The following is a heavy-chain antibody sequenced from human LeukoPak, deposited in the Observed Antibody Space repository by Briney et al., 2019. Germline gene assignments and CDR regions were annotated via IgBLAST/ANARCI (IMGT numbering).Heavy chain of an antibody. D-gene: IGHD3-10*01. V-gene: IGHV3-30*18. J-gene: IGHJ4*02. CDR1: GFSFSYFG. CDR2: ISTDPSNK. Sequence: GRSLTLSCAASGFSFSYFGLHWVRQAPGKGLEWVALISTDPSNKDYADSVKGRFTVSRDNSNDTLYLQMNSLRVEDTAVYYCAKESPPWKARGDVYFDNWGQGTLVTVSS. CDR3: AKESPPWKARGDVYFDN.